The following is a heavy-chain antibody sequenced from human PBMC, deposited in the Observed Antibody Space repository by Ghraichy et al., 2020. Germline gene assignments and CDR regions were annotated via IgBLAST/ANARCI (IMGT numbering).Heavy chain of an antibody. V-gene: IGHV4-59*01. J-gene: IGHJ4*02. D-gene: IGHD5-24*01. Sequence: SETLSRTCTVSGGSINSYYWSWIRQPPGKGLEWIGYIYSSGSTNYNPSLKSRVTISVDTSKNHFSLKLSSVTAADTAVYYCARQDGYNYPFDYWGQGTLVTVSS. CDR2: IYSSGST. CDR1: GGSINSYY. CDR3: ARQDGYNYPFDY.